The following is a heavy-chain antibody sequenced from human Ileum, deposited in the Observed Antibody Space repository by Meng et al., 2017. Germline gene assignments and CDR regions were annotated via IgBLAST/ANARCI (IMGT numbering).Heavy chain of an antibody. CDR2: INSDGSST. D-gene: IGHD4-17*01. CDR1: GFTFSSYW. J-gene: IGHJ4*02. Sequence: GGSLRLSCAASGFTFSSYWMHWVRQAPGKGLVWVSRINSDGSSTSYGDSVKGRFTISRDDTKNTLYLKMNSLRAEDTAVYYCARASHPNYGDYVAPYWGQGTLVTVSS. V-gene: IGHV3-74*01. CDR3: ARASHPNYGDYVAPY.